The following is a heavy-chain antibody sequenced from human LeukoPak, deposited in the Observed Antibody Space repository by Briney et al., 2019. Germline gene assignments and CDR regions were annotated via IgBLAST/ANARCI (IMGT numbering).Heavy chain of an antibody. D-gene: IGHD4/OR15-4a*01. V-gene: IGHV3-66*01. CDR2: IYSGGST. Sequence: GGSLRLPCTASGFTFGDYAMSWVRQAPGKGLERVSVIYSGGSTYYADSVKGRFTISRDNSKNTLYLQMNSLRAEDTAVYYCARNLVPPFYYMDVWGKGTTVTISS. CDR1: GFTFGDYA. J-gene: IGHJ6*03. CDR3: ARNLVPPFYYMDV.